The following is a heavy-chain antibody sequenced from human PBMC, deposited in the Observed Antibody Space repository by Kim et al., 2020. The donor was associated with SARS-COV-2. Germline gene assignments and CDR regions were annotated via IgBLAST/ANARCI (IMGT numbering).Heavy chain of an antibody. D-gene: IGHD6-19*01. V-gene: IGHV3-73*01. Sequence: YAESGKGRFTISRDDSKNTAYLKMNSLKTEDTAVYYCTRHRAVAGSGFDYWGQGTLVTVSS. CDR3: TRHRAVAGSGFDY. J-gene: IGHJ4*02.